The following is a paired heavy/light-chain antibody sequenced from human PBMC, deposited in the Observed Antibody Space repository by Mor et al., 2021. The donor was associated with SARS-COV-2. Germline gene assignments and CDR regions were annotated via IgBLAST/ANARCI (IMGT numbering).Light chain of an antibody. V-gene: IGKV1-33*01. Sequence: DIQMTQSPSSLSASVGDRVTITCQASQDISNYLNWYQQKPGKAPKLLIYDASNLETGVPSRFSGSGSGTDFTFTISSLQPEDIATYYCQQYDNLPGVTFGPGTKVDIK. CDR2: DAS. J-gene: IGKJ3*01. CDR3: QQYDNLPGVT. CDR1: QDISNY.
Heavy chain of an antibody. Sequence: EVQLVESGGGLIQPGGSLRLSCAASGFTVSSNYMSWVRQAPGKGLEWVSVIYSGGSTYYADSVKGRFTISRDNSKNTLYLQMNSLRAEDTAVYYCARRGLRNRLMRPVGSFDIWGQGTMVTVSS. J-gene: IGHJ3*02. CDR3: ARRGLRNRLMRPVGSFDI. V-gene: IGHV3-53*01. CDR2: IYSGGST. D-gene: IGHD3-16*01. CDR1: GFTVSSNY.